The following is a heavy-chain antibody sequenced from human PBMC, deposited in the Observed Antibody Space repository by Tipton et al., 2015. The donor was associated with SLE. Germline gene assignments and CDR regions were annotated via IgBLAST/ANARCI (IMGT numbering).Heavy chain of an antibody. CDR2: MNPKSGNT. J-gene: IGHJ5*02. D-gene: IGHD2-8*02. Sequence: QVQLVQSGAEVKKPGASVKVSCKASGYTFSSYDINWVRQATGQGLEWLGWMNPKSGNTGYAQKVQGRVTMTRNTSINTAYMELSNLRSEDTAVYYCARRRGSKFVLDDPWGQGTLVTVSS. V-gene: IGHV1-8*01. CDR1: GYTFSSYD. CDR3: ARRRGSKFVLDDP.